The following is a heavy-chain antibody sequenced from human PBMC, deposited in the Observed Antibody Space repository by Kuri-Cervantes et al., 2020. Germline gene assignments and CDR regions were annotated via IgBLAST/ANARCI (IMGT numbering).Heavy chain of an antibody. CDR1: GVSFSNHY. D-gene: IGHD3-22*01. V-gene: IGHV4-34*09. CDR3: AREGYYSDSRTYHPHTIDY. Sequence: SQTLSLTCAVDGVSFSNHYWNWVRQPPGKGLEWIGEIVHTGSTIYNPSLKSRVTISVVTSKNQFSLKLSSVTAADTAVYYCAREGYYSDSRTYHPHTIDYWGQGTLVTVSS. J-gene: IGHJ4*02. CDR2: IVHTGST.